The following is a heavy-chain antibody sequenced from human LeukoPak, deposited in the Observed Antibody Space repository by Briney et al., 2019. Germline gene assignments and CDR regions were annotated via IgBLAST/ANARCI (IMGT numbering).Heavy chain of an antibody. CDR2: RKQDGGEK. J-gene: IGHJ4*02. CDR3: ARVSAEWLLFY. Sequence: GGSLRLSCAASGFTVSSYWMTWVRQAPGEGLEWVANRKQDGGEKYYLDSVKGRFTISRDNAKNSLYLQMNSLRAEDTAVYYCARVSAEWLLFYWGQGTLVTVSS. V-gene: IGHV3-7*01. D-gene: IGHD3-3*01. CDR1: GFTVSSYW.